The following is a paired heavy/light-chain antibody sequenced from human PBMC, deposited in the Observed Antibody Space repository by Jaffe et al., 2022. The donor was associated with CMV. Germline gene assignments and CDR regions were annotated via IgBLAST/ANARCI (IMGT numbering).Heavy chain of an antibody. CDR1: GGSISSGTYY. V-gene: IGHV4-39*01. D-gene: IGHD1-1*01. CDR2: AYLSGSTYYDPSLT. CDR3: ARHMERFDS. Sequence: QLQLQESGPGLVRPSETLSLTCTVSGGSISSGTYYWGWIRQSPVKGLEWIGGAYLSGSTYYDPSLTYYNPSLKSRVTISVDTSRNQFSLELRSVTAADTAVYYCARHMERFDSWGQGTLVSVSS. J-gene: IGHJ5*01.
Light chain of an antibody. CDR3: QHYNSYSWT. J-gene: IGKJ1*01. V-gene: IGKV1-5*03. CDR2: KAS. Sequence: DIQMTQSPSTLSASVGDRVTITCRASQSISSWLAWYQQKPGKAPKLLIYKASNLESGVPSRFSGSGSGTEFTLTISSLQPDDFATYYCQHYNSYSWTFGQGTKVDIK. CDR1: QSISSW.